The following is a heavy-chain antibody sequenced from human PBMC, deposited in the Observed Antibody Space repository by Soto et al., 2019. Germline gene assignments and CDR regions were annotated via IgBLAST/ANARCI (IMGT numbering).Heavy chain of an antibody. V-gene: IGHV1-18*01. D-gene: IGHD6-13*01. CDR2: ISAYNGNT. J-gene: IGHJ3*02. Sequence: QVQLVQSGAEVKKPGASVKVSCKASGYTFTSYGISWVRQAPGQGLEWMGWISAYNGNTNYAQKLQGRVTMTTDTSTSTAYMELRSMRSDDTAVYYCARDQVPSSSWLFDAFDIWGQGTMVTVSS. CDR3: ARDQVPSSSWLFDAFDI. CDR1: GYTFTSYG.